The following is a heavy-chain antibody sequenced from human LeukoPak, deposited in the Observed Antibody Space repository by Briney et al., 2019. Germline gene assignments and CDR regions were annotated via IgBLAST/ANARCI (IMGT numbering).Heavy chain of an antibody. CDR1: GYTFSDYY. J-gene: IGHJ4*02. Sequence: GASVKVSCKTSGYTFSDYYIHWVRQAPGQGLEWMGWINPKNSGTKYAQKFQGWITMTTDTSTSTAYMELTSLRSNDTAVYYCARVTVTTLFDHWGPGTQVTVSS. CDR3: ARVTVTTLFDH. V-gene: IGHV1-2*04. CDR2: INPKNSGT. D-gene: IGHD4-17*01.